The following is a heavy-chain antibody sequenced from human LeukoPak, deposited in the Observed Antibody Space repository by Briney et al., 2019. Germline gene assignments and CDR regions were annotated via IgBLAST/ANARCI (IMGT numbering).Heavy chain of an antibody. CDR1: GFSISDYW. J-gene: IGHJ4*02. CDR3: ARENMAVHGGDY. V-gene: IGHV3-7*01. CDR2: IKQYGSEK. D-gene: IGHD6-19*01. Sequence: GGSLRLSCAASGFSISDYWMSGGRQAPGKGVGWVANIKQYGSEKYFVDSVKGRFTISSDHAKNSLYLQMNSLRVDDTAVYYCARENMAVHGGDYWGQGTLVTVSS.